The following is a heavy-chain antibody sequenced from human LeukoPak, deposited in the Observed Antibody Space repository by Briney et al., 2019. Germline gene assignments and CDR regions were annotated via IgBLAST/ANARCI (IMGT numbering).Heavy chain of an antibody. Sequence: GGSLRLSCTASGFTFHNYAMGWVRQAPGKGLEWVTAISGSGRNTYYADSVKGRFTISRDNYKNTLYLHMISLRAEDTAVYYCARDGYYDSRGYSWGQGTLVTVSS. CDR3: ARDGYYDSRGYS. D-gene: IGHD3-22*01. CDR2: ISGSGRNT. CDR1: GFTFHNYA. V-gene: IGHV3-23*01. J-gene: IGHJ4*02.